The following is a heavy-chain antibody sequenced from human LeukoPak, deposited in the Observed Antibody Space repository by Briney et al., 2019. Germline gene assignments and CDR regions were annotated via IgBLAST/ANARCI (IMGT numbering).Heavy chain of an antibody. CDR2: MNPNSGNT. D-gene: IGHD1-26*01. Sequence: ASVKVSCKASGYTFTSSGISWVRQAPGQGLEWMGWMNPNSGNTGYAQKFQGRVTMTRNTSISTAYMELSSLRSEDTAVYYCARDKVGATNWGQGTLVTVSS. J-gene: IGHJ4*02. V-gene: IGHV1-8*02. CDR3: ARDKVGATN. CDR1: GYTFTSSG.